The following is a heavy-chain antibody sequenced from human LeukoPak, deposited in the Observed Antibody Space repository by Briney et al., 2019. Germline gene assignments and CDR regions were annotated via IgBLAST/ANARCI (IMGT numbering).Heavy chain of an antibody. V-gene: IGHV3-7*01. CDR3: ARGGDPFSEATY. CDR2: MKPDGSRI. D-gene: IGHD3-10*01. CDR1: GFTFSNYW. J-gene: IGHJ1*01. Sequence: AGSLRLSCAASGFTFSNYWMTWVRQAPGKGLEWVANMKPDGSRINYADSLKGRFTVYRDNAKSSAFLQLNNLRAEHTALYYCARGGDPFSEATYWGQGTQVTVSS.